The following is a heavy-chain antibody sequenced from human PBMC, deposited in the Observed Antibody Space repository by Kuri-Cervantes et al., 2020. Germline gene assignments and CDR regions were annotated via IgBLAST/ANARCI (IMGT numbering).Heavy chain of an antibody. Sequence: GESLKISCAASGFTFSSYSMNWVRQAPGKGLEWVSYISSSSSTTYYADSVKGRFTISRDNSLNTLYLQMNSLRAEDTAVFYCARGPLPRGLRRAYYFDYWGQGTLVTVSS. CDR3: ARGPLPRGLRRAYYFDY. D-gene: IGHD5-12*01. J-gene: IGHJ4*02. CDR2: ISSSSSTT. CDR1: GFTFSSYS. V-gene: IGHV3-48*01.